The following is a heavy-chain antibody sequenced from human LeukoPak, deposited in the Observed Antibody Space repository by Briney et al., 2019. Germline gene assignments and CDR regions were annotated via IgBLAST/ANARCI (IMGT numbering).Heavy chain of an antibody. CDR1: GFIFSNYE. V-gene: IGHV3-48*03. D-gene: IGHD6-19*01. CDR3: ASVGYTTGWYYFDY. CDR2: ISRSGTTT. Sequence: GGSLRLSCAASGFIFSNYEMNWVRKAPGKGLEWVSYISRSGTTTSYAASVKGRFTISRDNAKNSLYLQMNSLRAEDTAVYYCASVGYTTGWYYFDYWGQGTLVTVSS. J-gene: IGHJ4*02.